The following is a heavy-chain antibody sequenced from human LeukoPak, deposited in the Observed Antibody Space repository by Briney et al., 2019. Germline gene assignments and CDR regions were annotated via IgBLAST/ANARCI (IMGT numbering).Heavy chain of an antibody. V-gene: IGHV3-11*01. CDR1: GFTFSDYY. CDR2: ISSSGSTI. CDR3: ARLSIAAHDEGPNYWYFDL. D-gene: IGHD6-6*01. J-gene: IGHJ2*01. Sequence: PGGSLRLSCAASGFTFSDYYMSWIRQAPGKGLEWVSYISSSGSTIYYADSVKGRFTISRDNAKNSLYLQMNSLRAEDTAVYYCARLSIAAHDEGPNYWYFDLWGRGTLVTVSS.